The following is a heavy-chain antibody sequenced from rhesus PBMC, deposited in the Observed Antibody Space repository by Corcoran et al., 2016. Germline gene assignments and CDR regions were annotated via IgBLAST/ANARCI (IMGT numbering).Heavy chain of an antibody. Sequence: QVQLQESGPGVVKPSETLSLTCAVSGGSISGGYDWSWFRQPPGKGLELIGYIYGSCGSTNYNPSLKMRVTISKDASKNEFSMKVSSVTAADTAVYYCARDIAAARFEYWGQGVLVTVSS. CDR1: GGSISGGYD. D-gene: IGHD6-25*01. J-gene: IGHJ4*01. CDR2: IYGSCGST. CDR3: ARDIAAARFEY. V-gene: IGHV4-76*01.